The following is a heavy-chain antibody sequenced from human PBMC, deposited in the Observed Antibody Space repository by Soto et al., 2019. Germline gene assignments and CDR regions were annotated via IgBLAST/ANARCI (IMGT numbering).Heavy chain of an antibody. CDR3: ARNLLHWGVGAFDI. J-gene: IGHJ3*02. D-gene: IGHD7-27*01. V-gene: IGHV1-2*04. CDR1: GYTFTGYY. CDR2: INPNSGGT. Sequence: ASVKVSCKASGYTFTGYYMHWVRQAPGQGLEWMGWINPNSGGTNYAQKFQGWVTMTRDTSISTAYMELSRLRSDDTAVYYCARNLLHWGVGAFDIWGQGTMVTVSS.